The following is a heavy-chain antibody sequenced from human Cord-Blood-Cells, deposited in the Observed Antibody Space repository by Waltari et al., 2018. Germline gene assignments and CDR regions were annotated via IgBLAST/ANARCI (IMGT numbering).Heavy chain of an antibody. CDR1: GFSPSTSRLG. J-gene: IGHJ3*02. D-gene: IGHD1-26*01. V-gene: IGHV2-5*02. Sequence: QITLKESGPTLVKPTQTPTLTCTFSGFSPSTSRLGGGWIRQPPGKALEWLALIYWDDDKRYSPSLKSRLTITKDTSKNQVVLTMTNMDPVDTATYYCAPYGIVGATDAFDIWGQGTMVTVSS. CDR3: APYGIVGATDAFDI. CDR2: IYWDDDK.